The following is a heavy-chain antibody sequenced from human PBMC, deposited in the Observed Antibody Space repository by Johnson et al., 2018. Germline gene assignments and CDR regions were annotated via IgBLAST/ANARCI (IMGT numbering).Heavy chain of an antibody. Sequence: VQLLETGGGVVQPGRSLRLSCAASGFTFSSYGMHWVRQAPGKGLEWVAVISYGGSNKYYADSVKGRFTISRDNSKNTLYLQMNSLRAEDTAVYYCAAQTTGTYYYYYRDVWGKGTTVTVSS. D-gene: IGHD4-17*01. V-gene: IGHV3-30*03. J-gene: IGHJ6*03. CDR2: ISYGGSNK. CDR1: GFTFSSYG. CDR3: AAQTTGTYYYYYRDV.